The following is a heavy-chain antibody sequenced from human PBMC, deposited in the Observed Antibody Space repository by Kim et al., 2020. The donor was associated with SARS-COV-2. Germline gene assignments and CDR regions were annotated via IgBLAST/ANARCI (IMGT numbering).Heavy chain of an antibody. V-gene: IGHV3-30*04. CDR2: ISYDGSNK. CDR3: AREGGYYGDYPYYYYMDV. CDR1: GFTFSSYA. D-gene: IGHD4-17*01. J-gene: IGHJ6*03. Sequence: GGSLRLSCAASGFTFSSYAMHWVRQAPGKGLEWVAVISYDGSNKYYADSVKGRFTISRDNSKNTLYLQMNSLRAEDTAVYYCAREGGYYGDYPYYYYMDV.